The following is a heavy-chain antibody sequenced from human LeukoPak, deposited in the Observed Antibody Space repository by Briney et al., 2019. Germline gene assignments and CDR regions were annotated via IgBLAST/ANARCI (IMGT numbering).Heavy chain of an antibody. CDR3: ARGLRGSGSYYGY. D-gene: IGHD3-10*01. J-gene: IGHJ4*02. Sequence: SETLSLTCAVYGGSFSGYYWSWIRQPPWKGLEWIGEINHSGSTNYNPSLKSRVTISVDTSKNQFSLKLSSVTAADTAVYYCARGLRGSGSYYGYWGQGTLVTVSS. CDR1: GGSFSGYY. V-gene: IGHV4-34*01. CDR2: INHSGST.